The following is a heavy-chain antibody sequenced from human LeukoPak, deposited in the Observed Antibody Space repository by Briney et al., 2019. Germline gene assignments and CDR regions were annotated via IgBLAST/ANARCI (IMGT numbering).Heavy chain of an antibody. D-gene: IGHD6-13*01. CDR1: GFTFNNYW. CDR2: TNTHGTSA. J-gene: IGHJ6*03. Sequence: GGSLRLSCAASGFTFNNYWMHWVRQAPGKGLVWVARTNTHGTSANYADSVKGRFNISRDNANNTLYLQMNGLRDEDTGVYYALAGYYYYYMDVWGKGTTVTVSS. CDR3: LAGYYYYYMDV. V-gene: IGHV3-74*01.